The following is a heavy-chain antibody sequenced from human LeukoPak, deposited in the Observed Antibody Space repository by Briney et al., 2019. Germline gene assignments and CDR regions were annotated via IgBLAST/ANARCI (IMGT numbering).Heavy chain of an antibody. CDR3: ATGGSLNS. CDR2: INHSGST. V-gene: IGHV4-34*01. CDR1: GGSFSGYY. Sequence: SETLSLTCAVYGGSFSGYYWSWIRQPPGKGLEWIGEINHSGSTNYNPSLKSRVTISVDTSKNQFSLKLSSVTAADTAVYYCATGGSLNSWGQGTLVTVSS. D-gene: IGHD3-16*01. J-gene: IGHJ4*02.